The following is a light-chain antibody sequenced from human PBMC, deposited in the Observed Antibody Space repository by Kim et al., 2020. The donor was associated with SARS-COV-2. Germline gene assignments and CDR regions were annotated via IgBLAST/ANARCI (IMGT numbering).Light chain of an antibody. J-gene: IGKJ4*01. CDR3: QQYNNWPLT. CDR1: QSVSSN. V-gene: IGKV3-15*01. Sequence: EIVMTQSPATLSVSPGERATLSCRASQSVSSNLAWYQQKPGQPPRLLIYGASNRATGIPARFSGSGSGTEFTLTISSLQSEDFAVYYWQQYNNWPLTFSGGTKVDIK. CDR2: GAS.